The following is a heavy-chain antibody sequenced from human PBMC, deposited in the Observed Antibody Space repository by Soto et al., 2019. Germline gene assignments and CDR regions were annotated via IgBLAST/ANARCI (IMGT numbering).Heavy chain of an antibody. D-gene: IGHD3-10*01. Sequence: ETLSLTCTVSGGSISSYYWSWIRQPPGKGLEWIGYIYYSGSTNYNPSPKSRVTISVDTSKIQFSLKLNSMTAADTAVYYCARHNYGSGSTYFDYWGQGTLVTVSS. J-gene: IGHJ4*02. CDR2: IYYSGST. V-gene: IGHV4-59*08. CDR1: GGSISSYY. CDR3: ARHNYGSGSTYFDY.